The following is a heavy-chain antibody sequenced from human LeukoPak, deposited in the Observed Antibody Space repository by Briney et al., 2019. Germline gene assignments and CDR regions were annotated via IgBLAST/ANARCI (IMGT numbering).Heavy chain of an antibody. CDR3: ARADTTSSYYYYYYMDV. V-gene: IGHV3-7*01. CDR2: IKYDGSEK. CDR1: GFTFSVSW. D-gene: IGHD1-26*01. Sequence: GGSLRLSCAASGFTFSVSWMSWVRQAPGKGLEWVANIKYDGSEKYYVDSVKGRFTISRDNSKNTLYLQMNSLRAEDTAVYYCARADTTSSYYYYYYMDVWGKGTTVTVSS. J-gene: IGHJ6*03.